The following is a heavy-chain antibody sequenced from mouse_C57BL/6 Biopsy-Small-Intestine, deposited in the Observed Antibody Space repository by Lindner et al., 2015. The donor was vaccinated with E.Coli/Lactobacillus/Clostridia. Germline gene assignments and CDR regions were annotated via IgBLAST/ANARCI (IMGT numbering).Heavy chain of an antibody. CDR2: IYPGGGYT. J-gene: IGHJ2*01. CDR3: ARVDEYYFDY. CDR1: GYTFSYYW. V-gene: IGHV1-63*01. Sequence: VQLQESGAELVRPGTSVKMSCKASGYTFSYYWIGWAKQRPGHGLEWIGDIYPGGGYTNYNEKFKGKATLTADKSSSTAYMQFGSLTSEDSAIYYCARVDEYYFDYWGQGTTLTVSS.